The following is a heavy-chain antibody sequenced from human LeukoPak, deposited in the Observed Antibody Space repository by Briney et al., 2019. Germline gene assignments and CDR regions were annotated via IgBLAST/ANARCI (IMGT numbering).Heavy chain of an antibody. CDR2: INPSGGST. Sequence: GESLKISCKGSGYTFTSYYMHWVRHAPGQGLEWMGIINPSGGSTSYAQKFQGRVTMTRDTSTSTVYMELSSLRSEDTAVYYCARLPYSSGWYDYWGQGTLVTVSS. V-gene: IGHV1-46*01. CDR3: ARLPYSSGWYDY. D-gene: IGHD6-19*01. CDR1: GYTFTSYY. J-gene: IGHJ4*02.